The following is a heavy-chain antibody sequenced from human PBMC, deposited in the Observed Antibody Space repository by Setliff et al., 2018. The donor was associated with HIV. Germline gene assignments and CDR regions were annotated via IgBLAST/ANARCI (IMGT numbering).Heavy chain of an antibody. D-gene: IGHD2-2*01. Sequence: NPSETLSLTCAVPDYSISTNEWSGWIRQPPGKGRAWIGYISNSGKTYYNPSLNSRVTLSADPSKNQLSLRLSSVTAVDTGVYYCAKTVPHSTAQDAFDIWGQVTMVTVSS. CDR3: AKTVPHSTAQDAFDI. CDR2: ISNSGKT. V-gene: IGHV4-28*01. J-gene: IGHJ3*02. CDR1: DYSISTNEW.